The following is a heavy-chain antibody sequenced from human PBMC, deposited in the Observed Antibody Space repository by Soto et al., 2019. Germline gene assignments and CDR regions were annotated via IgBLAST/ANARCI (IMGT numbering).Heavy chain of an antibody. J-gene: IGHJ4*02. D-gene: IGHD6-13*01. CDR3: AKDWVASPGRGYYFDY. CDR1: GFTFSSYA. Sequence: GGSLRLSCAASGFTFSSYAMSWVRQAPGKGLEWVSLISGDSGTTYYADSVKGRFTISRDNSKNTLYLQMNSLRADDTAVYYCAKDWVASPGRGYYFDYWGQGTLVTVSS. CDR2: ISGDSGTT. V-gene: IGHV3-23*01.